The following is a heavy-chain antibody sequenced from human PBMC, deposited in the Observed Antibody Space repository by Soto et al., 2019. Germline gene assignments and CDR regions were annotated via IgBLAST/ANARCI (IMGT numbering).Heavy chain of an antibody. D-gene: IGHD3-9*01. J-gene: IGHJ6*02. CDR2: IWYDGSKE. CDR3: ARGPHIDLRLYYYGMDV. CDR1: GFTFSSYA. Sequence: QVQLVESGGGVVQPGRSLRLSCSASGFTFSSYAMHWVRQSPGKGLEWVADIWYDGSKEYYGDSVKGRFTISRDDSKNTLYLQMNSLRDEDTAVYYCARGPHIDLRLYYYGMDVWGQGTTVTVSS. V-gene: IGHV3-33*01.